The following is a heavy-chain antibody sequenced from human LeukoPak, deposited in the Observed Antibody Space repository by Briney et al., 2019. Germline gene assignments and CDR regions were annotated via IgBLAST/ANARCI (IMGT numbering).Heavy chain of an antibody. Sequence: PGGSLRLSCAASGFTFSSFGMHWVRQAPGKGLEWVAFIRYDGRNEYYADSVKGRFTISRDNSKNTLYLQMNSLRAEDTAVYYCAKGRLNSGPFDYWGQGTLVTVSS. CDR1: GFTFSSFG. CDR3: AKGRLNSGPFDY. D-gene: IGHD2-8*01. J-gene: IGHJ4*02. V-gene: IGHV3-30*02. CDR2: IRYDGRNE.